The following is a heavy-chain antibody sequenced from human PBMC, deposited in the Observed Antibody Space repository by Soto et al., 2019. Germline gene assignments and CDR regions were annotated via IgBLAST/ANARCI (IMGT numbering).Heavy chain of an antibody. CDR2: IIPIFGTA. Sequence: SVKVSCTASGGTFSIYAISCVRQAPGQGLEWMGGIIPIFGTANYAQKFQGRVTITADESTSTAYMELSSLRSEDTAVYYCARSSRLGYSYGYRFDYWGQGTLVTVSS. V-gene: IGHV1-69*13. CDR1: GGTFSIYA. CDR3: ARSSRLGYSYGYRFDY. D-gene: IGHD5-18*01. J-gene: IGHJ4*02.